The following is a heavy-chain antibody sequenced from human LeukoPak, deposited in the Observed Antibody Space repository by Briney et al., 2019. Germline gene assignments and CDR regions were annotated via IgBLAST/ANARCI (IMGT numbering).Heavy chain of an antibody. CDR1: GYSISSGYY. Sequence: SETLSLTCTVSGYSISSGYYWGWIRQPPGKGLEWIGSIYHSGSTYYSPSLKSRVTISVDTSKNQFSLKLSSVTAADTAVYYCARRVGISDCFDYWGQGTLVTVSS. CDR2: IYHSGST. V-gene: IGHV4-38-2*02. D-gene: IGHD2-21*02. J-gene: IGHJ4*02. CDR3: ARRVGISDCFDY.